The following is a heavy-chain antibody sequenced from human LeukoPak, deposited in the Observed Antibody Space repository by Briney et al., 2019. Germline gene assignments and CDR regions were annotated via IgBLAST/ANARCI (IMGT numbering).Heavy chain of an antibody. CDR2: ISAYNGNT. J-gene: IGHJ4*02. Sequence: ASVKVSCTASGYTFTSYGISWVRQAPGQGLKWMGWISAYNGNTNYAQKLQGRVTMTTDTSTSTAYMELRSLRSDDTAVYYCARDFSVVVPAAPPDYWGQGTLVTVSS. CDR1: GYTFTSYG. D-gene: IGHD2-2*01. V-gene: IGHV1-18*04. CDR3: ARDFSVVVPAAPPDY.